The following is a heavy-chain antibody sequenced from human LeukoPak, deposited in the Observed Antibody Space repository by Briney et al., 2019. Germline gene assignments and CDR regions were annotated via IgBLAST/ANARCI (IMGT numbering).Heavy chain of an antibody. CDR2: IYTSGST. CDR3: ARDLDYPPYNWFDP. Sequence: SETLSLTCTVSGCSINSGNYDWSGIRQPAGKGLEWIGRIYTSGSTNYNPSLKGRVTVSLDTSKNQFSLKLSSVTAADTAVYYCARDLDYPPYNWFDPWGQGTLVTVSS. CDR1: GCSINSGNYD. V-gene: IGHV4-61*02. J-gene: IGHJ5*02. D-gene: IGHD4-11*01.